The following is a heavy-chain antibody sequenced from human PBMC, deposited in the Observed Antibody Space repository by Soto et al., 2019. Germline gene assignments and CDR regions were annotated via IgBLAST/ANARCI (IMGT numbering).Heavy chain of an antibody. Sequence: GGSLRLSCAASGFTFSSYAMSWVRQAPGKGLEWVSAISGSGGSTYYADSVKGRFTISRDNSKNTLYLQMNSLRAEDTAVYYCAKDLFGGVIVRTIGAFDIWGQGTMVTVSS. D-gene: IGHD3-16*02. CDR3: AKDLFGGVIVRTIGAFDI. V-gene: IGHV3-23*01. CDR1: GFTFSSYA. J-gene: IGHJ3*02. CDR2: ISGSGGST.